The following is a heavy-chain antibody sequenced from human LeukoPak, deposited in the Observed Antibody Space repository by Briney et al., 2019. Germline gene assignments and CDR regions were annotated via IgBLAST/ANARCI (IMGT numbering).Heavy chain of an antibody. Sequence: SETLSLTCTVSGGSISSSSYYWGWIRQPPGKGLEWIGSIYYSGSTYYNPSLKSRVTISVDTSKNQFSLKLSSVTAADTAVYYCARTDYYDSSGYVGQDAFGIWGQGTMVTVSS. CDR1: GGSISSSSYY. J-gene: IGHJ3*02. V-gene: IGHV4-39*01. CDR3: ARTDYYDSSGYVGQDAFGI. D-gene: IGHD3-22*01. CDR2: IYYSGST.